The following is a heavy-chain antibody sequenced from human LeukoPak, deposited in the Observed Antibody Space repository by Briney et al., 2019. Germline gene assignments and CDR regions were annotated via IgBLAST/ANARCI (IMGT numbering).Heavy chain of an antibody. D-gene: IGHD2-2*01. J-gene: IGHJ4*02. Sequence: GGSLRLSCAASGFTFSSYTMSWVRQAPGKGLEWVSGVSGSGGNIHYADSVKGRFTISRDNSKNTLYLQMNSLRAEDTAVYYCAASLPNIVVVPATKGPFGYWGQGALVSVSS. CDR3: AASLPNIVVVPATKGPFGY. CDR2: VSGSGGNI. V-gene: IGHV3-23*01. CDR1: GFTFSSYT.